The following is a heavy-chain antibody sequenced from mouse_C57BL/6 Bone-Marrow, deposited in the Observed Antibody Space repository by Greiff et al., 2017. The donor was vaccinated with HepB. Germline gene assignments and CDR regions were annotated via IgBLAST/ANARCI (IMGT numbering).Heavy chain of an antibody. CDR3: ATITTVVLHYYAMDY. J-gene: IGHJ4*01. V-gene: IGHV7-3*01. CDR2: IRNKANGYTT. CDR1: GFTFTDYY. D-gene: IGHD1-1*01. Sequence: EVQLVESGGGLVQPGGSLSLSCAASGFTFTDYYMSWVRQPPGKALEWLGFIRNKANGYTTEYSASVKGRFTISRDNSQSILYLQMNALRAEDSATYYCATITTVVLHYYAMDYWGQGTSVTVSS.